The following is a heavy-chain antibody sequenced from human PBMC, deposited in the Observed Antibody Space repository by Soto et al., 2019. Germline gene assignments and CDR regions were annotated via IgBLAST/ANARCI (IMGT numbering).Heavy chain of an antibody. CDR3: AREAGVRSPFDP. J-gene: IGHJ5*02. CDR1: GDCIGEKY. Sequence: ESLSLTFIAPGDCIGEKYWNSVLQPPGKGLEWIRLIFANGHTDYSPSLKSRVTMSVEEYKNQLSLKLTSVTAAETAMYYCAREAGVRSPFDPWGQGTLVAVSS. CDR2: IFANGHT. V-gene: IGHV4-4*07. D-gene: IGHD4-17*01.